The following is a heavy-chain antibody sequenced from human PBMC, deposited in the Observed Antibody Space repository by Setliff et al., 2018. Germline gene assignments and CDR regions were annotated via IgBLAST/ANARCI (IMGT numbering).Heavy chain of an antibody. CDR3: AGGGRYCGGDCYQDDAFDI. J-gene: IGHJ3*02. CDR2: FNRTRKI. CDR1: GGSFSGYY. Sequence: PSETLSLTCAVYGGSFSGYYWSWIRQSPGKGLEWLGDFNRTRKIDYSPSLKSRLTISVDTSKKQFSLHLNSVTAADTAMYYCAGGGRYCGGDCYQDDAFDIWGQGTMVT. D-gene: IGHD2-21*02. V-gene: IGHV4-34*01.